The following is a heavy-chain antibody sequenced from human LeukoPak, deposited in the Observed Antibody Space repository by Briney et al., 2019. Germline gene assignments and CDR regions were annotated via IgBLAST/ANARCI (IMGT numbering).Heavy chain of an antibody. J-gene: IGHJ2*01. CDR1: GFTVSSYA. CDR3: AKEREVAAARYVDL. Sequence: PGGSLRLSCAASGFTVSSYARSWVRQAPGKGLEWVSAISGSGGSTYYADSVKGRFTISRDNSKNTLYLQMTSLRAEDTAVYYCAKEREVAAARYVDLWGRGTLVTVSS. CDR2: ISGSGGST. V-gene: IGHV3-23*01. D-gene: IGHD6-13*01.